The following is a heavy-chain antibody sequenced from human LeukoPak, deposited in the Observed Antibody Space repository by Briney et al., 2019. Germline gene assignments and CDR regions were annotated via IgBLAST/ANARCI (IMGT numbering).Heavy chain of an antibody. CDR1: GFTFSSYA. V-gene: IGHV3-23*01. CDR2: ISGSGGST. CDR3: AKDNLRYCSRTSCYPFDY. J-gene: IGHJ4*02. Sequence: PGGSLRLSCAASGFTFSSYAMSWVRQAPGKGLEWVSAISGSGGSTYYADSVKGRFTISRDNSKNTLYLQMNSLRAEDTAVYYCAKDNLRYCSRTSCYPFDYWGQGTLVTVSS. D-gene: IGHD2-2*01.